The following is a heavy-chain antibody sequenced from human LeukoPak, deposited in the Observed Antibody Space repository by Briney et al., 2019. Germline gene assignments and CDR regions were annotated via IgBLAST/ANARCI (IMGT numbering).Heavy chain of an antibody. D-gene: IGHD6-19*01. V-gene: IGHV1-2*02. Sequence: ASVTVSYKASGYTFTNYYMHWVRQAPGQGLEWMGWIDPNTGGTNYAQRFQGRGTMTRDTSISTAYMELSRLRSDDTVVYYCAREDSSGWYYDYWGQGTLVIVSS. J-gene: IGHJ4*02. CDR3: AREDSSGWYYDY. CDR2: IDPNTGGT. CDR1: GYTFTNYY.